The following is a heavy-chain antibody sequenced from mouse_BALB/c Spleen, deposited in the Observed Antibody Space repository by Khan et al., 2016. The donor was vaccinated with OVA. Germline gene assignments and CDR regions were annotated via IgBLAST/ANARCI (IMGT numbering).Heavy chain of an antibody. D-gene: IGHD4-1*01. V-gene: IGHV1S136*01. CDR1: GYTFTNYV. CDR3: AREASSWDFSFPY. CDR2: INPDNAGT. J-gene: IGHJ3*01. Sequence: VQLKESGPELVEPGASVKMSCKASGYTFTNYVIHWVKQKPGQGLEWIGYINPDNAGTRYHEKFKGKATLTSAISSTTAYMEFSNLTSADSAVSFSAREASSWDFSFPYWGQGTLVTVSA.